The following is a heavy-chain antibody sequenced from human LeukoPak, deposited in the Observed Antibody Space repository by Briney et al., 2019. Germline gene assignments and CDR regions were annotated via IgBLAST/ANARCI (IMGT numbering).Heavy chain of an antibody. V-gene: IGHV3-74*01. CDR3: ARAFSDTAMATYFDY. CDR1: GFTFSSYW. Sequence: GGSLTLSCAASGFTFSSYWMHWVRQAPGKGLVWVSRINSDGSSTSYADSVKGRFTISRDNAKNTLYLQMNSLRAEDTAVYYCARAFSDTAMATYFDYWGQGTLVTVSS. J-gene: IGHJ4*02. D-gene: IGHD5-18*01. CDR2: INSDGSST.